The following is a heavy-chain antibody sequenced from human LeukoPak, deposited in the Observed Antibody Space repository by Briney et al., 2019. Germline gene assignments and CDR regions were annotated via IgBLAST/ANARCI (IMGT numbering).Heavy chain of an antibody. CDR3: ARGGYRAYYFDY. D-gene: IGHD1-1*01. J-gene: IGHJ4*02. V-gene: IGHV1-2*02. Sequence: ASVKVSCKASGYTFTCYYMHWVRQTPGQGLEWMGWINPNSGGTNYAQKFQGRVTMTRDTSISTAYMELSRLRSDDTAVYYCARGGYRAYYFDYWGQGTLVTVSS. CDR1: GYTFTCYY. CDR2: INPNSGGT.